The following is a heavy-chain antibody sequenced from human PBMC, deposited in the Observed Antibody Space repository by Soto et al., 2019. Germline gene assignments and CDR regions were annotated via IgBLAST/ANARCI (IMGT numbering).Heavy chain of an antibody. J-gene: IGHJ5*02. D-gene: IGHD2-21*01. CDR1: GFTFNTYD. Sequence: ELQLVESGGGLVKPGGSLRLSCAASGFTFNTYDMNWVRQAPGKGLEWVSSITTSSAYIYYADSLKGRITISRDNAKNSLFLQMNSLRAEDTAVYYCVRSGTARLLRHSWFDTGGQGTLVTVSS. CDR2: ITTSSAYI. V-gene: IGHV3-21*01. CDR3: VRSGTARLLRHSWFDT.